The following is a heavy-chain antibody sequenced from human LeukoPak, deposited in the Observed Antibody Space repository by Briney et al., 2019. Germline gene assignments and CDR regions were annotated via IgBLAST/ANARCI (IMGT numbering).Heavy chain of an antibody. D-gene: IGHD4-11*01. CDR2: INLNSGDT. CDR1: GYTFICYY. J-gene: IGHJ4*02. V-gene: IGHV1-2*02. Sequence: ASVKVSCKASGYTFICYYIHWVRQVPGQGVEWMGWINLNSGDTNYAQKFQGGVTMTRVTSITTVYMELSSLRSDDTAVYYCARERYENYSWGQGTLVTVSS. CDR3: ARERYENYS.